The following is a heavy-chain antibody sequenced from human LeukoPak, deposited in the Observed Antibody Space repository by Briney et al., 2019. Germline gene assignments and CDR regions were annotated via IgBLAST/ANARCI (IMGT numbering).Heavy chain of an antibody. CDR3: ARVAPPGYYYDSSGYEYPDY. D-gene: IGHD3-22*01. Sequence: ASVKVSCKASGGSFRSYGVSWVRQAPGQGLEWMGWINPNSGGTNYAQKFQGRVTMTRDTSISTAYMELSRLRSDDTAVYYCARVAPPGYYYDSSGYEYPDYWGQGTLVTVSS. J-gene: IGHJ4*02. CDR1: GGSFRSYG. V-gene: IGHV1-2*02. CDR2: INPNSGGT.